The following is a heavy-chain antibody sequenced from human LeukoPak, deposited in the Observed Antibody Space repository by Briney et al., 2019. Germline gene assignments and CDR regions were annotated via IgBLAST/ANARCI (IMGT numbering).Heavy chain of an antibody. V-gene: IGHV3-23*01. CDR1: GFTFSTYA. J-gene: IGHJ4*02. CDR2: ISGSGINT. Sequence: GGSLRLSCAASGFTFSTYAMSWVRQAPGKGLEWVSGISGSGINTYYADSVKGRFTISRDISKSTIYLQMNSLRAEDTAVYYCAKLRAVGLSGLVDYWGQGTLVTVSS. D-gene: IGHD4-23*01. CDR3: AKLRAVGLSGLVDY.